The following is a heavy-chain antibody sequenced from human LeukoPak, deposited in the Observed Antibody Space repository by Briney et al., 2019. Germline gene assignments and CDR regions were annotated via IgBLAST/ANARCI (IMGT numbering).Heavy chain of an antibody. J-gene: IGHJ4*02. CDR3: ARDSSVYYFDY. CDR1: VTSISSSY. V-gene: IGHV4-59*01. Sequence: PSETLSLTCTFSVTSISSSYWSWIRQPPGRGLEWIAYIYYSGSTNYNPSLKSRVTISVDTSKNQFSLKLSSVTAADTAVYYCARDSSVYYFDYWGQGTLVTVSS. CDR2: IYYSGST. D-gene: IGHD3-22*01.